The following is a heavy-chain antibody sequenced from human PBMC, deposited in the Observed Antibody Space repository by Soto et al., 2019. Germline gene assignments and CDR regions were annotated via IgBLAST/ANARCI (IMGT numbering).Heavy chain of an antibody. D-gene: IGHD3-10*01. CDR2: INPSGGST. Sequence: SVKVSCKASGYTFTSYYMHWVRQAPGQGLEWMGIINPSGGSTSYAQKFQGRVTMTRDTSTSTVYMELSSLRSEDTAVYYCAREGITMVRGVTKGMDVWGQGTTVTVS. J-gene: IGHJ6*02. V-gene: IGHV1-46*01. CDR3: AREGITMVRGVTKGMDV. CDR1: GYTFTSYY.